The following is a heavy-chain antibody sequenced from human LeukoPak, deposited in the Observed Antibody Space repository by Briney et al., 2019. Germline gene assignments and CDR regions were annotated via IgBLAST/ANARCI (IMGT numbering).Heavy chain of an antibody. D-gene: IGHD3-22*01. CDR1: GFTFSDHY. CDR2: TRNKANSYTT. J-gene: IGHJ4*02. CDR3: ARERGSDYYDSSGYE. Sequence: GGSLRLSCAAPGFTFSDHYMDWVRQAPGKGLEWVGRTRNKANSYTTEYAASVKGRFTISRDDSKNSLYLQMNSLKTEDTAVYYCARERGSDYYDSSGYEWGQGTLVTVSS. V-gene: IGHV3-72*01.